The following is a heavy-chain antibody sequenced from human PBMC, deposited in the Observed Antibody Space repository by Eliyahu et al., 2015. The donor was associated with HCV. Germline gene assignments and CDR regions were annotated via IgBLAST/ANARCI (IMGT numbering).Heavy chain of an antibody. CDR2: IYYSWST. V-gene: IGHV4-59*01. J-gene: IGHJ5*02. Sequence: QVQLQESGPGLVKPSETLSLTCTVSGGSISSYYWSWIRQPPGKGLEWIGYIYYSWSTNHKPSLKSRVTISVDTSKNQFSLKLSSVTAADTAVYYCARVSTTGWFDPWGQGTLVTVSS. CDR1: GGSISSYY. CDR3: ARVSTTGWFDP. D-gene: IGHD5/OR15-5a*01.